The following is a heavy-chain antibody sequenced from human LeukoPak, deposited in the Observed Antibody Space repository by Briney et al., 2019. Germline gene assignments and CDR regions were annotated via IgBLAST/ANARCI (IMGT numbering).Heavy chain of an antibody. CDR3: ARDLYRIVVVPHYFDY. CDR1: GFTFSSYA. J-gene: IGHJ4*02. D-gene: IGHD3-22*01. CDR2: ISGSDGST. Sequence: GGSLRLSCAASGFTFSSYAMSWVRQAPGKGLEWVSGISGSDGSTNYADSVKGRFTISRENSKNTLYLQMNSLRAEDTAVYYCARDLYRIVVVPHYFDYWGQGTLVTVSS. V-gene: IGHV3-23*01.